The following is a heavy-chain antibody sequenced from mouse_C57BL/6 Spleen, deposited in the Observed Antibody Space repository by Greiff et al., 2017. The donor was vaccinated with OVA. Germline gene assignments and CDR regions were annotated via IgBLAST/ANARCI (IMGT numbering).Heavy chain of an antibody. CDR3: ARAYYSNYAWY. CDR1: GYTFTDYY. J-gene: IGHJ3*01. V-gene: IGHV1-19*01. CDR2: INPYNGGT. Sequence: EVQLQQSGPVLVKPGASVKMSCKASGYTFTDYYMNWVKQSHGKSLEWIGVINPYNGGTSYNQKFKGKATLTVDKSSSTAYMELNSLTSEDSAVYYCARAYYSNYAWYWGQGTLVTVSA. D-gene: IGHD2-5*01.